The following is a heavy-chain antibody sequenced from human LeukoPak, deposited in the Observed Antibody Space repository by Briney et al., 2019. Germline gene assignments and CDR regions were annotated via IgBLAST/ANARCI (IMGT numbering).Heavy chain of an antibody. CDR1: GFAFKTYW. J-gene: IGHJ4*02. CDR2: IKSDGSDT. CDR3: ARDRGYTFDY. V-gene: IGHV3-74*01. D-gene: IGHD3-16*02. Sequence: GGSLRLSCAAPGFAFKTYWMHWVRQAPGKGLVWVSRIKSDGSDTTYTDSVKGRFTISRDNAKNTLYLQMNSLSAEDTAMYFCARDRGYTFDYWGQGTLVTVSS.